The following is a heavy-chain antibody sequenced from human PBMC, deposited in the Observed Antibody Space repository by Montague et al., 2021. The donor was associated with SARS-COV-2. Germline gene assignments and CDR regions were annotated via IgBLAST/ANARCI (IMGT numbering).Heavy chain of an antibody. V-gene: IGHV3-13*01. Sequence: SLRLSCAASVLTFSSYDMHWVRQTTGKGLELVSAICSAGDTYYPGSVKVRFTISRENAKNSLYLQMNSLRAGDTAVYYCARGLRYFDCSPYGMDVGGKGNKVTVSS. D-gene: IGHD3-9*01. CDR3: ARGLRYFDCSPYGMDV. CDR2: ICSAGDT. CDR1: VLTFSSYD. J-gene: IGHJ6*04.